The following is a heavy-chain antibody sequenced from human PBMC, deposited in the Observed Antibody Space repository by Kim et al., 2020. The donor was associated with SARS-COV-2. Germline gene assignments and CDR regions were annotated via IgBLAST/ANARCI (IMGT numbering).Heavy chain of an antibody. V-gene: IGHV1-69*13. J-gene: IGHJ4*02. CDR3: AYNQDVVVVVAADYYFDY. CDR1: GGTSRNYA. D-gene: IGHD2-15*01. Sequence: SVKVSCKASGGTSRNYAISWVRQAPGQGLEWMGVIIPVFGTANYAQNFQDRLTITVDESRNTAYMELGSLRADETAVFYCAYNQDVVVVVAADYYFDYWGQGTVVTVSS. CDR2: IIPVFGTA.